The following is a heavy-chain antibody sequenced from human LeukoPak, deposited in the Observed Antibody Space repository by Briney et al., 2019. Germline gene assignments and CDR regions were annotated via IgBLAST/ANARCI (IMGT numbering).Heavy chain of an antibody. CDR3: ARTRATVTTFDP. Sequence: ASVKVSCKASGYTFTGYYMHWVRQAPGQGLEWMGWINPNSGGTNYAQKFQGRVTMTRDTSISTAYMELSRLRSDDTAVYYCARTRATVTTFDPWGQGTLVTVSS. V-gene: IGHV1-2*02. CDR2: INPNSGGT. D-gene: IGHD4-17*01. CDR1: GYTFTGYY. J-gene: IGHJ5*02.